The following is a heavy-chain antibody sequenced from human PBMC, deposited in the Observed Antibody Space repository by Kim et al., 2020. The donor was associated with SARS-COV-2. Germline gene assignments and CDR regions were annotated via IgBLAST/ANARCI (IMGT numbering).Heavy chain of an antibody. CDR3: ARSGYNWNDRYYYGMDV. J-gene: IGHJ6*04. CDR1: GGTFSSYA. Sequence: SVKVSCKASGGTFSSYAISWVRQAPGQGLEWMGGIIPIFGTANYAQKFQGRVTITADESTSTAYMELSSLRSEDTAVYYCARSGYNWNDRYYYGMDVWGKGTPATVA. V-gene: IGHV1-69*13. D-gene: IGHD1-20*01. CDR2: IIPIFGTA.